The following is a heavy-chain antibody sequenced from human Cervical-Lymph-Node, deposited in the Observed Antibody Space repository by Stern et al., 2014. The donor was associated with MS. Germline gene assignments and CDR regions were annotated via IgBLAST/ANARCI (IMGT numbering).Heavy chain of an antibody. V-gene: IGHV4-30-4*01. Sequence: QLQLQESGPGLVKPSQTLSLTCSVSDDSINSDDYYWGRIRQPPGKGLEGIGYIYYSGSTHYNSSPKSRVTISIDTSKHHFSLRLNFKTAADTAMYCCARVDSNGHYPCYFDYWGQGILVTVSP. CDR1: DDSINSDDYY. CDR3: ARVDSNGHYPCYFDY. D-gene: IGHD3-9*01. J-gene: IGHJ4*02. CDR2: IYYSGST.